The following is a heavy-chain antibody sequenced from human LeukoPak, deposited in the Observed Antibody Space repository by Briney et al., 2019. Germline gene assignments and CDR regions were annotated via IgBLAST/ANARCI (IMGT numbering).Heavy chain of an antibody. J-gene: IGHJ3*02. CDR2: ISYDGSNK. D-gene: IGHD1-26*01. CDR1: GFTFSSYA. V-gene: IGHV3-30-3*01. Sequence: PGGSLRLSCAASGFTFSSYAMHWVRQAPGKGLEWVAVISYDGSNKYYADSVKGRFTISRDNSKNTLYLQMNSLRAEDTAVYYCAKVGSYTTYDAFDIWGQGTMVTVSS. CDR3: AKVGSYTTYDAFDI.